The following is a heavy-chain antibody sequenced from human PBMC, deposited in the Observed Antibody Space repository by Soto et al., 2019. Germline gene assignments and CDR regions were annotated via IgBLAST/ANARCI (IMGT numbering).Heavy chain of an antibody. D-gene: IGHD3-9*01. CDR1: GGAFSGYY. Sequence: PSETLSLTCAVYGGAFSGYYWSWIRQPPGKGLEWIGEINHSGSTNYNPSLKSRVTISVDTSKNQFSLKLSSVTAADTAVYYCARGGRVTTLLFTGFPPFDYWGQGTLVTVSS. CDR3: ARGGRVTTLLFTGFPPFDY. J-gene: IGHJ4*02. CDR2: INHSGST. V-gene: IGHV4-34*01.